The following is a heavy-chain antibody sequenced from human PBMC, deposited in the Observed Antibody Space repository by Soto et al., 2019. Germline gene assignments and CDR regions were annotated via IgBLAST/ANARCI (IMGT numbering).Heavy chain of an antibody. CDR1: GFTFSSYG. D-gene: IGHD6-19*01. J-gene: IGHJ4*02. CDR2: IWYDGSNK. CDR3: ARDCAGYSSGWYQRGGFDY. Sequence: QVQLVESGGGVVQPGRSLRLSCAASGFTFSSYGMHWVRQAPGKGLEWVAVIWYDGSNKYYAASVKGRFTISRDHSKNTLYLQRNRLRAGDTAVYYCARDCAGYSSGWYQRGGFDYWGQGTLVTVSS. V-gene: IGHV3-33*01.